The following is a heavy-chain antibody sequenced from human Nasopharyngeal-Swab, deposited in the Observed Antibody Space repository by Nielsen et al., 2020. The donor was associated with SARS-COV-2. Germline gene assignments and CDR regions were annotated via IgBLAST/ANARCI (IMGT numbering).Heavy chain of an antibody. V-gene: IGHV3-13*01. J-gene: IGHJ4*02. Sequence: ETLSLTCAASGFTFRSYDMHWVRQGTGKGLEWVSAIGNAGDTYYPGSVKGRFTISRENAKNPLYLQMNSLRAEDTAVYYCARARYWLAASGPFFDYWGQGTLVTVSS. CDR2: IGNAGDT. CDR1: GFTFRSYD. D-gene: IGHD6-13*01. CDR3: ARARYWLAASGPFFDY.